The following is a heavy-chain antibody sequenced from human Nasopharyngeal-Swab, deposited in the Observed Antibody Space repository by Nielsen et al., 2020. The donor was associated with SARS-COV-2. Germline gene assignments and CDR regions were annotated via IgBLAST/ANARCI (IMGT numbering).Heavy chain of an antibody. CDR1: GFTFSSYA. CDR3: AREDAWLQLLGAFDI. Sequence: GGSLRLSCAASGFTFSSYAMHWVRQAPGKGLEWVAVISYDGSNKYYADSVKGRFTISRDNSDNTLYLQMDRLRGEDTAVYYCAREDAWLQLLGAFDIWGQGTMVTVSS. V-gene: IGHV3-30*04. J-gene: IGHJ3*02. CDR2: ISYDGSNK. D-gene: IGHD5-24*01.